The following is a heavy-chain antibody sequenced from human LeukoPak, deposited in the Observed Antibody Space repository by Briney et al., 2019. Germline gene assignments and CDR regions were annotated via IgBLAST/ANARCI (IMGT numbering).Heavy chain of an antibody. D-gene: IGHD6-13*01. Sequence: ASVKVSCKASGYTFTSYDINWVRQATGQGLEWMGWMNPNSGNTGYAQKFQGRVTMTRDTSISTAYMELSRLRSDDTAVYYCAREQQLVLSHYYYYYMDVWGKGTTVTVSS. CDR2: MNPNSGNT. J-gene: IGHJ6*03. CDR1: GYTFTSYD. V-gene: IGHV1-8*01. CDR3: AREQQLVLSHYYYYYMDV.